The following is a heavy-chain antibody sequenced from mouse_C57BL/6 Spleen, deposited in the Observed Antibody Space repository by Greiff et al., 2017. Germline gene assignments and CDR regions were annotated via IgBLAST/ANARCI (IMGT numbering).Heavy chain of an antibody. J-gene: IGHJ2*01. CDR2: IDPSDSET. CDR3: ASANYGSRPHFDY. Sequence: QVQLQQPGAELVRPGSSVKLSCKASGYTFTSYWMHWVKQRPIQGLEWIGNIDPSDSETHYNQKFKDKATLTVDKSSSTAYMQLSSLTSEDSAVYYCASANYGSRPHFDYWGQGTTLTVSS. D-gene: IGHD1-1*01. CDR1: GYTFTSYW. V-gene: IGHV1-52*01.